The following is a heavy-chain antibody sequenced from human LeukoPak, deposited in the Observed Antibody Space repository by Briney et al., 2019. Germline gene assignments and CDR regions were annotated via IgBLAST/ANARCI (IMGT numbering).Heavy chain of an antibody. CDR1: GFTFSSYT. CDR3: ARDLTSGRDDAFDI. CDR2: ISYDGSNE. V-gene: IGHV3-30*07. D-gene: IGHD6-19*01. J-gene: IGHJ3*02. Sequence: GGSLRLCCAASGFTFSSYTMHWVRQAPGKGLEWVAVISYDGSNEYYADSVKGRFTISRDNSKNTLYLQMNSLRAEDTALYYCARDLTSGRDDAFDIWGQGTMVTVSS.